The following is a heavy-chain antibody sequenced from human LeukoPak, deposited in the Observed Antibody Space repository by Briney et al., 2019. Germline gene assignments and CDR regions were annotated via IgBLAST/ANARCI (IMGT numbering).Heavy chain of an antibody. CDR3: AREVRYFDWLDVKKPYYNWFDP. Sequence: ASVKVSCKASGYTFTGYYMHWVRQAPGQGLEWMGWINPNSGGTNYAQKFQGRVTMTRDTSISTAYMELSRLRSDDTAVYYCAREVRYFDWLDVKKPYYNWFDPWGQGTLVTVSS. V-gene: IGHV1-2*02. J-gene: IGHJ5*02. CDR2: INPNSGGT. D-gene: IGHD3-9*01. CDR1: GYTFTGYY.